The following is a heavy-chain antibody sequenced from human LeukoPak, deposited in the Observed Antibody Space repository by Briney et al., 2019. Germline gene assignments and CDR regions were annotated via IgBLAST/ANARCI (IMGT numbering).Heavy chain of an antibody. J-gene: IGHJ6*02. CDR2: INPNSGGT. Sequence: ASVKVSCKASGYTFTGYYMHWVRQAPGQGLEWMGWINPNSGGTNYAQKFQGRVTMTRDTSISTAYMELGRLRSDDTAVYYCARLYCSSTSCHLEGYYYYGMDVWGQGTTVTVSS. V-gene: IGHV1-2*02. D-gene: IGHD2-2*01. CDR3: ARLYCSSTSCHLEGYYYYGMDV. CDR1: GYTFTGYY.